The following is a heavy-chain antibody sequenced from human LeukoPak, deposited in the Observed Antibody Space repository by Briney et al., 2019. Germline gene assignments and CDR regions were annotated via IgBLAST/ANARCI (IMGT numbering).Heavy chain of an antibody. CDR2: INPNSGGT. CDR3: ARDTSPDSGSSWYWDY. D-gene: IGHD6-13*01. V-gene: IGHV1-2*06. CDR1: GYTFTGYY. J-gene: IGHJ4*02. Sequence: ASVKVSCKASGYTFTGYYMHWVRQAPGQGLEWMGRINPNSGGTNYAQKFQGRVTMTRDTSISTAYMELSRLRSDDTAVYYCARDTSPDSGSSWYWDYWGQGTLVTVSS.